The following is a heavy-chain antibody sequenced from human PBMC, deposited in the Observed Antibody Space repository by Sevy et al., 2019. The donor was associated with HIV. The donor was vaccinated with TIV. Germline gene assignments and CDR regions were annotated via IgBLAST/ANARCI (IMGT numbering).Heavy chain of an antibody. Sequence: GGSLRLSCVASGFTFNTHAMHWVRQAPGKGLEWVALISYDGLIKYYGESVKGRFTISRDDTRNTLFLQMNSLRHDDTAMYYCAREAGYTTGWAPGNYWGQGTLVTVSS. CDR3: AREAGYTTGWAPGNY. CDR2: ISYDGLIK. V-gene: IGHV3-30*14. CDR1: GFTFNTHA. D-gene: IGHD6-19*01. J-gene: IGHJ4*02.